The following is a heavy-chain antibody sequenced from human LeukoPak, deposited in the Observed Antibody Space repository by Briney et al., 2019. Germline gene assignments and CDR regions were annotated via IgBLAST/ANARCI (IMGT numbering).Heavy chain of an antibody. CDR1: GGSLSGYY. CDR3: ARGGDGYNYDYFDY. CDR2: INHSGST. Sequence: PETLSLTCAVYGGSLSGYYWSWIRQPPGKGLEWIGEINHSGSTNYNPSLKSRVTISVDTSKNQFSLKLSSVTAADTAVYYCARGGDGYNYDYFDYWGQGTLVTVSS. D-gene: IGHD5-24*01. J-gene: IGHJ4*02. V-gene: IGHV4-34*01.